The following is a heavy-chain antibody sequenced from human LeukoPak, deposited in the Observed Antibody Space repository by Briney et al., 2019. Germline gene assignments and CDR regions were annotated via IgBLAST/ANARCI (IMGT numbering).Heavy chain of an antibody. V-gene: IGHV3-30-3*01. CDR2: ISYDGSNK. Sequence: GGSLRLSCAASGFTFSSYAMHWVRQAPGKGLEWVAVISYDGSNKYYADSVKGRFTISRDNSKNTLYLQMNSLRAEDTAVYYCARDSQTWIQLWLPRGPDYWGQGTLVTVSS. CDR3: ARDSQTWIQLWLPRGPDY. J-gene: IGHJ4*02. CDR1: GFTFSSYA. D-gene: IGHD5-18*01.